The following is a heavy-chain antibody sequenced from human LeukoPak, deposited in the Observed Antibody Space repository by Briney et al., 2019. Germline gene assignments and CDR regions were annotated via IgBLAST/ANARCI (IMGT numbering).Heavy chain of an antibody. CDR2: IYHSGST. CDR1: GGSISSGGYY. V-gene: IGHV4-30-2*01. J-gene: IGHJ4*02. CDR3: ARGVSGSLTHYFDY. Sequence: SQTLSLTCTVSGGSISSGGYYWSWIRQPPGKGLEWIGYIYHSGSTYYNPSLKSRVTISVDRSKNQFSLKLSSVTAADTAVYYCARGVSGSLTHYFDYWGQGTLVTVSS. D-gene: IGHD1-26*01.